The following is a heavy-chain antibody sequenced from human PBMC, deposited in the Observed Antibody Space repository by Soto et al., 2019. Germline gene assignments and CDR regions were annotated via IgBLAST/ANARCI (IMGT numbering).Heavy chain of an antibody. CDR1: GFTLSSYV. Sequence: QVQLVESGGGVVQPGRSLRLSCAASGFTLSSYVMHWVRQAPGKGLEWVAIISFDGSNKYYADSVKGRFTISRDNAKNTLYLQMNSLRAEDTAVYYCAKGVQPWLGVADYWGQGTLVTVSS. D-gene: IGHD5-12*01. J-gene: IGHJ4*02. CDR2: ISFDGSNK. CDR3: AKGVQPWLGVADY. V-gene: IGHV3-30*18.